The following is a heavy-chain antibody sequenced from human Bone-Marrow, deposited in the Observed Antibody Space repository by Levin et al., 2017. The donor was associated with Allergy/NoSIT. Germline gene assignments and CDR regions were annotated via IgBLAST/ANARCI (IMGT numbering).Heavy chain of an antibody. V-gene: IGHV3-66*04. J-gene: IGHJ4*02. CDR2: IYSGGTT. CDR3: ARRARSTSSIYFDY. Sequence: EASVKVSCAASGFIVSNNYMSWVRQAPGKGLEWVSVIYSGGTTYYADSVKGRFTISRDNAKNSLYLQMDSLSPEDTAFYYCARRARSTSSIYFDYWGQATLVTVSS. D-gene: IGHD2-2*01. CDR1: GFIVSNNY.